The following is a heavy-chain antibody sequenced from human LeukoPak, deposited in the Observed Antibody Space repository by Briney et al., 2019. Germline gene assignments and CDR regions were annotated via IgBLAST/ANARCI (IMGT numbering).Heavy chain of an antibody. D-gene: IGHD3-9*01. CDR3: ARDPGDILTGPILGAFDI. V-gene: IGHV1-69*06. CDR2: IIPIFGTA. CDR1: GGTFSSYA. Sequence: GSSVKVSCKASGGTFSSYAISWVRLAPGQGLEWMGGIIPIFGTANYAQKFQGRVTITADKSTSTAYMELSSLRSEDTAVYYCARDPGDILTGPILGAFDIWGQGTMVTVSS. J-gene: IGHJ3*02.